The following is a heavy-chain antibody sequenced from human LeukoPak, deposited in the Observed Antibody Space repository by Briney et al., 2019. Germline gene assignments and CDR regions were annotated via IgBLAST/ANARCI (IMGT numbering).Heavy chain of an antibody. CDR2: ISYDGTNK. CDR3: AREYASGTSYYFDY. Sequence: GGSLRLSCVASGFTFRGYAMHWVRQAPGKGLEWVAFISYDGTNKYYADSVKGRFTISRDNSRNTLYLQMNSLSAEDTAVYYCAREYASGTSYYFDYWGQGTLVTVSS. J-gene: IGHJ4*02. D-gene: IGHD3-10*01. V-gene: IGHV3-30-3*01. CDR1: GFTFRGYA.